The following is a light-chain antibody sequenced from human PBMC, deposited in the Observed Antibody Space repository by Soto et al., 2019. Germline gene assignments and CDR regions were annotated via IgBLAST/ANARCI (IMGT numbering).Light chain of an antibody. Sequence: IPVTQSPSSLSASVEDRVTITCRASQGIRNDLGWYQQKPGKAPKRLIYAASTLQRGVPLRFSGSGSGTDFTLTISSLEPEDFAVYYCQQPEVFGQGTRLEIK. CDR2: AAS. CDR1: QGIRND. CDR3: QQPEV. J-gene: IGKJ5*01. V-gene: IGKV1-17*01.